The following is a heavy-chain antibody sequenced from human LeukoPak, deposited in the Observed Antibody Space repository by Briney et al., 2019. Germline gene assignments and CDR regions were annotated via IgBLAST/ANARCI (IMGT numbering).Heavy chain of an antibody. V-gene: IGHV1-2*02. J-gene: IGHJ4*02. CDR2: INPYSDDT. D-gene: IGHD4-17*01. CDR3: ARDGVHASGDLLHF. CDR1: GYTFTGYY. Sequence: GASVKVSCKASGYTFTGYYIHWVRQAPGQGLEWMGYINPYSDDTKYAQKFQGRATMTRDTSISTAYMELSRLSSDDTAIYFCARDGVHASGDLLHFWGQGTLVTVSS.